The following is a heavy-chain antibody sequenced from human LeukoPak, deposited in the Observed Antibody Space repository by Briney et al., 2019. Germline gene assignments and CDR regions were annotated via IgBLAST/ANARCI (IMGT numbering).Heavy chain of an antibody. CDR2: ISAYNGNT. Sequence: ASVKVSCKASGYTFTRYGINWVRQASEQELEWMGWISAYNGNTNYAQKLQGRVTMTTDTSTSTAYMELRSLRSDDTAVYYCARDLDQYSGRYGGFGHDFWGQGTLVTVSS. J-gene: IGHJ4*02. CDR3: ARDLDQYSGRYGGFGHDF. CDR1: GYTFTRYG. D-gene: IGHD1-26*01. V-gene: IGHV1-18*01.